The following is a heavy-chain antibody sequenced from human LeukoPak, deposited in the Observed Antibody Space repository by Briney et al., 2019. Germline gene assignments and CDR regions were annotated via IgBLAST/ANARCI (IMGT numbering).Heavy chain of an antibody. CDR3: AKLQQPVGYCSSTSCYFAFDI. D-gene: IGHD2-2*01. J-gene: IGHJ3*02. CDR1: GGSFSGYY. Sequence: SETLSLTCAVYGGSFSGYYWSWIRQPPGKGLEWIGEINHSGSTNYNPSLKSRVTISVDTSKNQFSLKLSSVTAADTAVYYCAKLQQPVGYCSSTSCYFAFDIWGQGTMVTVSS. CDR2: INHSGST. V-gene: IGHV4-34*01.